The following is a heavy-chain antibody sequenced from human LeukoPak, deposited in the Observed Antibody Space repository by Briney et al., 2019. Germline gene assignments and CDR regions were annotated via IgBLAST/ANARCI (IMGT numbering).Heavy chain of an antibody. CDR2: IRYDGSYK. CDR3: ARVGWESPSQYLDY. J-gene: IGHJ4*02. Sequence: GGSLRLSCAASGFTLSSYGMHWVRQAPGKGLEWVAFIRYDGSYKQYADSVKGRFTISRDNSKNTLYLQMNSLRVDDTAVYYCARVGWESPSQYLDYWGQGTLVTVSS. D-gene: IGHD1-26*01. V-gene: IGHV3-30*02. CDR1: GFTLSSYG.